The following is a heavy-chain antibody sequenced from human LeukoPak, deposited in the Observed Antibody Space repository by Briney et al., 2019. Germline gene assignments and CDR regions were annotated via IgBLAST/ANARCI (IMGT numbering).Heavy chain of an antibody. CDR2: IWNDGSNK. V-gene: IGHV3-33*01. CDR1: GFTFSNYG. D-gene: IGHD1-26*01. Sequence: PGGSLRLSCAASGFTFSNYGMHWVRQAPGKGPEWVAVIWNDGSNKYYADSVKGRFTISRDNSKNTLFLQVNSLRAEDTAVYYCARDTYNGSDYGRDFDYWGQGTLVTVSS. J-gene: IGHJ4*02. CDR3: ARDTYNGSDYGRDFDY.